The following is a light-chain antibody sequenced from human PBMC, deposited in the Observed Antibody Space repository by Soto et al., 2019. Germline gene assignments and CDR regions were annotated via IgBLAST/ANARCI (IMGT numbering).Light chain of an antibody. CDR1: SSDVGCYNY. V-gene: IGLV2-14*01. Sequence: QSALTQPASVSGSPGQSITISCTGTSSDVGCYNYVSWHQQRPGKAPKLMIYDVSNRPSGVSNRFSGSKSGNTASLTISGLQAEDEADYYCSSYTSSSTYVFGTGTKVTVL. CDR3: SSYTSSSTYV. CDR2: DVS. J-gene: IGLJ1*01.